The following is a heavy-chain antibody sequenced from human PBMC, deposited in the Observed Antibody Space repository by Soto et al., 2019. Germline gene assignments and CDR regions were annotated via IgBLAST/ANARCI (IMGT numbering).Heavy chain of an antibody. D-gene: IGHD6-13*01. CDR2: IRSKAYGGTT. CDR3: TRDRSSSWSYYYYGMDV. V-gene: IGHV3-49*03. Sequence: GGSLRLSCTASGFTFGDYAMSWFRQAPGKGLEWVGFIRSKAYGGTTEYAASVKGRFTISRDDSKSIAYLQMNSLKTEDTAVYYCTRDRSSSWSYYYYGMDVWGQGTTVTVSS. CDR1: GFTFGDYA. J-gene: IGHJ6*02.